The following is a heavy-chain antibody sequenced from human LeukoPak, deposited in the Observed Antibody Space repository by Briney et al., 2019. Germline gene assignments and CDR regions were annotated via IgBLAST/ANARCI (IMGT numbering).Heavy chain of an antibody. CDR3: ARSAHYSYGHYYFDY. CDR1: GFTFSSYD. V-gene: IGHV3-13*01. Sequence: GGSLRLSCAASGFTFSSYDMHWVRQATGKGLEWVSAIGTAGDTYYPGSVKGRLTISRENAKNSLYLQMNSLRAGDTAVYYCARSAHYSYGHYYFDYWGQGTLVTVSS. CDR2: IGTAGDT. J-gene: IGHJ4*02. D-gene: IGHD5-18*01.